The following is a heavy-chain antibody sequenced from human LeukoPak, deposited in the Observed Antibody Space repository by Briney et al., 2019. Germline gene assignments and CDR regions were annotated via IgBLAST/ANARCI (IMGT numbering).Heavy chain of an antibody. Sequence: SETLSLTCTVSAGSITSYHYSWIRQPPGKGLEWIGYIYYSGSTNYNPSLKSRVTISVDTSKNQFSLKLSSVTAADTAVYYCARGGSGTYYHYWGQGTLVTVSS. J-gene: IGHJ4*02. D-gene: IGHD1-26*01. CDR1: AGSITSYH. CDR2: IYYSGST. V-gene: IGHV4-59*01. CDR3: ARGGSGTYYHY.